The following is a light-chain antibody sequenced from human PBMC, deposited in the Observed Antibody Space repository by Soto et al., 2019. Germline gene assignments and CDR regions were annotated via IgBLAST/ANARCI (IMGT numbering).Light chain of an antibody. J-gene: IGKJ4*01. Sequence: DIQMTQSPSTLSASVGDRXXXXXXASQSISSWLAWYQQKPGKAPKFLIYKASSLESGVPSRFSGSGSGTEFTLTISSLQPDDFATYYCQQYNSYPVTFGGGTKVDIK. V-gene: IGKV1-5*03. CDR3: QQYNSYPVT. CDR2: KAS. CDR1: QSISSW.